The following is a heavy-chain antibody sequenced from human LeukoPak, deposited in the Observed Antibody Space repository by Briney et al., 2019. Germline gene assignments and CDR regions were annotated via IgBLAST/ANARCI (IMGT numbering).Heavy chain of an antibody. CDR1: GYTLTSYY. Sequence: GASVKVSCKATGYTLTSYYMHWVRQAPGQGLEWMGIINPSGGSTSYAQKFQGRVTMTRDMSTSTVYMELSSLRSEDTAVYYCARGDSGHRQLNWGQGTLVTVSS. CDR2: INPSGGST. V-gene: IGHV1-46*01. CDR3: ARGDSGHRQLN. D-gene: IGHD1-1*01. J-gene: IGHJ4*02.